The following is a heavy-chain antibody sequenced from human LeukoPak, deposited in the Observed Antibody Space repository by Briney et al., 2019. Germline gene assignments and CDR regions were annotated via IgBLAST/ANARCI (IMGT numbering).Heavy chain of an antibody. Sequence: GRSLTLSCAASGLTVSSNYMSWVRQPPGKGLEWVSVIYSGGSTYYADSVKGRFTISRDNSKNTLYLQMNSLRAEDTAVYYCARESRIAVAGTSWFDPWGQGTLVTVSS. D-gene: IGHD6-19*01. V-gene: IGHV3-53*01. CDR1: GLTVSSNY. J-gene: IGHJ5*02. CDR2: IYSGGST. CDR3: ARESRIAVAGTSWFDP.